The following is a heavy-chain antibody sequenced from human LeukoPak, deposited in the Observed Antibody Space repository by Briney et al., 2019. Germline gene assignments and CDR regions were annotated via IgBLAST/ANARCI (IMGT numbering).Heavy chain of an antibody. D-gene: IGHD6-13*01. Sequence: SETLSLTCAVYGGCFSGYYWSWIRQPPGKGLECIGEINHSGSTNYNPSLKSRVVISVEASKKQFSLKLSSATASETAVYYCARGLSIEAAGTLPLGYWGQGTLVTVSS. CDR1: GGCFSGYY. V-gene: IGHV4-34*01. CDR3: ARGLSIEAAGTLPLGY. J-gene: IGHJ4*02. CDR2: INHSGST.